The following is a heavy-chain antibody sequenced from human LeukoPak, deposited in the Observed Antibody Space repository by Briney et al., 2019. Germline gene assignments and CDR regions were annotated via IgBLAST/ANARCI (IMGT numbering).Heavy chain of an antibody. D-gene: IGHD3-3*01. Sequence: ASVKVSCKVSGYTLTQLSVHWVRQAPGKGLEWMGGFDVEDGEIIYAQKFQGRVTMTEDTSTDTAYMELSSLRPEDTAVHYCATNRQIMILGVVIMPAFDIWGQGTMVTVSS. CDR3: ATNRQIMILGVVIMPAFDI. CDR2: FDVEDGEI. J-gene: IGHJ3*02. V-gene: IGHV1-24*01. CDR1: GYTLTQLS.